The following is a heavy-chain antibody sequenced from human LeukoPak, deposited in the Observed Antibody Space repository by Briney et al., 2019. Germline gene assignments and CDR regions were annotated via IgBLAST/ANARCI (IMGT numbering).Heavy chain of an antibody. CDR2: IDPNSGGT. CDR3: ARGRGSTMVRGVITNYFDL. Sequence: GASVKVSCRASGYTFTAHYIHWVRQAPGQGLEWMGWIDPNSGGTNYAQKFLGSVTMTGDTSINTAFMELSRLRSDDTAIYYCARGRGSTMVRGVITNYFDLRGRGSLVTVSS. V-gene: IGHV1-2*02. CDR1: GYTFTAHY. D-gene: IGHD3-10*01. J-gene: IGHJ2*01.